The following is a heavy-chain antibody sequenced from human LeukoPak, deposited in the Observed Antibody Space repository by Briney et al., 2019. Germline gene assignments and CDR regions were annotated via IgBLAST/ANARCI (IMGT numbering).Heavy chain of an antibody. D-gene: IGHD2-8*01. CDR1: GGSISSYY. V-gene: IGHV4-59*01. Sequence: SETLSLTCTVSGGSISSYYWSWIRQPPGKGLEWIGYIYYSGSTNYNPSLKSRVTISVDTSKNQFSLKLSSVTAADTAVYYCARSPNRLKGAYFDYWGQGTLVTVSS. CDR2: IYYSGST. CDR3: ARSPNRLKGAYFDY. J-gene: IGHJ4*02.